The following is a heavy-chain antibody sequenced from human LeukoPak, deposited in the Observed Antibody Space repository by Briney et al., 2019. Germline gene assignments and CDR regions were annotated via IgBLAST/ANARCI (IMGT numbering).Heavy chain of an antibody. CDR3: ARSLRGLRLGGLSGDFDY. CDR1: GGSISDGHW. CDR2: IYQSGIT. D-gene: IGHD3-16*02. Sequence: PSETLSLTCTVSGGSISDGHWLSWVRQPPGKGLKWIGEIYQSGITNYNPSLKSRVTITVDKSKNEISLNLNSVTAADTAVYYCARSLRGLRLGGLSGDFDYWGQGTLVTVSS. J-gene: IGHJ4*02. V-gene: IGHV4-4*02.